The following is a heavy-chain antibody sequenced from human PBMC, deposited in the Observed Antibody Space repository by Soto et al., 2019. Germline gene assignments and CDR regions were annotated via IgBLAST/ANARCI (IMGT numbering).Heavy chain of an antibody. CDR3: AREGYCSGGSCYQENGMDV. CDR2: IYTSGST. Sequence: SETLSLTCTVSGGSISSYYWSWIRQPAGKGLEWIGRIYTSGSTNYNPSLKSRVTMSVDTSKNQFSLKLSSVTAADTAVYYCAREGYCSGGSCYQENGMDVWGQGTMVTVSS. CDR1: GGSISSYY. J-gene: IGHJ6*02. V-gene: IGHV4-4*07. D-gene: IGHD2-15*01.